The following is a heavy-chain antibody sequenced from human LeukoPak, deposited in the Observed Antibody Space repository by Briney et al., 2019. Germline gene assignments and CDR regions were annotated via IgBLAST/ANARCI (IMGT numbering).Heavy chain of an antibody. Sequence: SETLSLTCAVYGGSFSGYYWSWIRQPPGEGLEWIGEINHSGSTNYNPSLKSRVTISVDTSKNQFSLKLSSVTAADTAVYYCASDCSSTSCHSTWGQGTLVTVSS. D-gene: IGHD2-2*01. CDR2: INHSGST. CDR3: ASDCSSTSCHST. V-gene: IGHV4-34*01. CDR1: GGSFSGYY. J-gene: IGHJ5*02.